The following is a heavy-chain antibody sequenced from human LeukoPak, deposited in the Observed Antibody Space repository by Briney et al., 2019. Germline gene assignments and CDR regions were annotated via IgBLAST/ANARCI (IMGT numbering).Heavy chain of an antibody. Sequence: GGSLRLSCAASGFTLSSYAMSWVRQAPGKGLEWVSAISGSGGSTYYADSVRGRFTISRDNAKNKVYLQMSSLRAEDTAVYYCAQKTPGTLPFDYWGQGTLVTVSS. D-gene: IGHD6-13*01. CDR1: GFTLSSYA. CDR3: AQKTPGTLPFDY. J-gene: IGHJ4*02. V-gene: IGHV3-23*01. CDR2: ISGSGGST.